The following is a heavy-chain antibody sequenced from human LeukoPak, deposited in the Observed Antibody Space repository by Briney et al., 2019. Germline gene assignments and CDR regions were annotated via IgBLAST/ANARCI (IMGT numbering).Heavy chain of an antibody. Sequence: SVKVSCKASGGTFSSYANSWVRQAPGQGLEWMGGIIPIFGTANYAQKFQGRVTMTRNTSISTAYMELSSLRSEDTAVYYCARDRDSSSWEYYYYYYGMDVWGQGTTVTVSS. CDR1: GGTFSSYA. D-gene: IGHD6-13*01. CDR3: ARDRDSSSWEYYYYYYGMDV. CDR2: IIPIFGTA. J-gene: IGHJ6*02. V-gene: IGHV1-69*05.